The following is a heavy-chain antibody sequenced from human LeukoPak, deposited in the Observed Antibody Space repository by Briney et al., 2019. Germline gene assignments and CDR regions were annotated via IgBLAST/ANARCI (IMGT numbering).Heavy chain of an antibody. Sequence: PSETLSLTCAVYGGSFSGYYWSWIRQPPGKGVEWIGEINHSGSTNYNPSLKSRVTISVDTSKNQFSLKLSSVTAADTAVYYCARCFSSTSFNLPRRYYYGMDVWGQGTTVTVSS. CDR1: GGSFSGYY. D-gene: IGHD2-2*01. CDR2: INHSGST. CDR3: ARCFSSTSFNLPRRYYYGMDV. V-gene: IGHV4-34*01. J-gene: IGHJ6*02.